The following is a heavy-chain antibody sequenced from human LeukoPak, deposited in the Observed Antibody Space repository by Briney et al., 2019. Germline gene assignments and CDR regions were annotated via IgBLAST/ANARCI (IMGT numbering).Heavy chain of an antibody. J-gene: IGHJ4*02. Sequence: PSETLSLTCTVSGGSISNYYWSWIRQPAGKGLEWIGRIYTSGSTNYNLSLKSRVTMSVDTSKNQFSLKLSSVTAADTAVYYSARVRYHHFDYWGQGTLVTVSS. D-gene: IGHD2-2*01. CDR1: GGSISNYY. V-gene: IGHV4-4*07. CDR2: IYTSGST. CDR3: ARVRYHHFDY.